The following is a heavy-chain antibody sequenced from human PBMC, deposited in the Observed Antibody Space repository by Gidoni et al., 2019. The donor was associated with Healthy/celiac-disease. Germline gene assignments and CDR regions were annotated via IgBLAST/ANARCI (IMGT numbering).Heavy chain of an antibody. CDR3: ARNGGDRELLFDDAFDI. J-gene: IGHJ3*02. D-gene: IGHD3-10*01. V-gene: IGHV1-2*04. Sequence: QVQLVQSGAEVQKPGASVKVSCKASGYTFTGYYMHWVRQAPGQGLEWMGWINPNSGGTNYAQKFQGWVTMTRDTSISTAYMELSRLRSDDTAVYYWARNGGDRELLFDDAFDIWGQGTMVTVSS. CDR2: INPNSGGT. CDR1: GYTFTGYY.